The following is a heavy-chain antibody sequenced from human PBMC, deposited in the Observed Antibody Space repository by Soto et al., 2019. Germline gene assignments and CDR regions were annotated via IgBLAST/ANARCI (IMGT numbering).Heavy chain of an antibody. D-gene: IGHD1-26*01. Sequence: QVQLVESGGGVVQPGRSLRLSCAASGFTFRNYGMHWVRQAPGKGLEWVAVIWNDGSRTYYVNSEKGRFTISRDNSKNTLYRQMDSLRAEDTAVYYWARDLPWEGFGMDVWGQGTTVTVSS. CDR1: GFTFRNYG. CDR2: IWNDGSRT. V-gene: IGHV3-33*01. J-gene: IGHJ6*02. CDR3: ARDLPWEGFGMDV.